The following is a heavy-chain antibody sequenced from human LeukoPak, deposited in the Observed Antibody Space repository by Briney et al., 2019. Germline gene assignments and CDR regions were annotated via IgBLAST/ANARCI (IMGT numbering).Heavy chain of an antibody. Sequence: SETLSLTCTVSGGSISRYFWSWIRQPPGKGLEWIGYIYYSGSTNYNPSLKSRVTISVDTSKNQVSLKLSSVTAADTAVYYCARHEGDTSGSYMYNWFDPWGQGTLVTASS. V-gene: IGHV4-59*08. J-gene: IGHJ5*02. CDR3: ARHEGDTSGSYMYNWFDP. CDR2: IYYSGST. D-gene: IGHD3-22*01. CDR1: GGSISRYF.